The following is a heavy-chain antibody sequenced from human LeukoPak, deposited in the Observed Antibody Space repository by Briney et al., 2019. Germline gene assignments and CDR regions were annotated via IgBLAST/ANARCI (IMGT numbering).Heavy chain of an antibody. CDR2: INTNTGNP. J-gene: IGHJ6*03. D-gene: IGHD6-13*01. CDR1: GYTFTGYY. CDR3: ARAQSSSWSNYYYMDV. Sequence: ASVKVSCKASGYTFTGYYMHWVRQAPGQGLEWMGWINTNTGNPTYAQGFTGRFVFSLDTSVSTAYLQISSLKAEDTAVYYCARAQSSSWSNYYYMDVWGKGTTVTVS. V-gene: IGHV7-4-1*02.